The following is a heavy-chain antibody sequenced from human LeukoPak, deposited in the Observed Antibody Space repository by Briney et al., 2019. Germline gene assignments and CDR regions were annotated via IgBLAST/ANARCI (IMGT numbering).Heavy chain of an antibody. J-gene: IGHJ4*02. Sequence: PSETLSLTCTVSGASIRSYYWSWIRQPPGKGLEWIGYINYSESTNYNPSLKSRVTMSVDTSKKQFFLRLTSVTAADTAVYYCARADSDYYFDYWGQGTLVTVSS. CDR2: INYSEST. D-gene: IGHD3-22*01. CDR1: GASIRSYY. V-gene: IGHV4-59*01. CDR3: ARADSDYYFDY.